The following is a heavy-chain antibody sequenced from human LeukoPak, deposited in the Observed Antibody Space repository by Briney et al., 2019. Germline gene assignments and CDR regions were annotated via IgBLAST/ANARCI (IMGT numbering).Heavy chain of an antibody. V-gene: IGHV3-30*04. CDR3: ARDYNYDSGASVDY. D-gene: IGHD3-22*01. CDR2: ISYDGSNK. Sequence: GGSLRLSCAASGFTFSSYAMHWVRQAPGKGLEWVAVISYDGSNKYYADSVKGRFTISRDNSKNSLYLQMNSLTDEDAAVYYCARDYNYDSGASVDYWGQGTLVAVSS. J-gene: IGHJ4*02. CDR1: GFTFSSYA.